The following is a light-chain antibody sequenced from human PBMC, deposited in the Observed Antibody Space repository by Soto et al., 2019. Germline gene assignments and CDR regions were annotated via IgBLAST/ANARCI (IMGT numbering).Light chain of an antibody. CDR2: DVS. CDR1: QTVERW. V-gene: IGKV1-5*01. Sequence: DIQMTQSPSTLSASVGDRVTITCRASQTVERWLAWYQQKPGKAPNLLISDVSTLERGVPSRFSGSGSATEFTLTISGLQPDDFATYYCQQYKDYVYTFGQGTKVDIK. CDR3: QQYKDYVYT. J-gene: IGKJ2*01.